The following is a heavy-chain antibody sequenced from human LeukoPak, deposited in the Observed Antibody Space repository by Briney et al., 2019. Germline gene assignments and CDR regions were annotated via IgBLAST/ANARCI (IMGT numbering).Heavy chain of an antibody. CDR2: ISAYNGNT. CDR1: GYTFTSYG. Sequence: ASVKVSCKASGYTFTSYGISWVRQAPGRGLEWMGWISAYNGNTNYAQKLQGRVTMTTDTSTSTAYMELRSLRSEDTAVYYCARTDDSGWRDAFDIWGQGTMVTVSS. J-gene: IGHJ3*02. D-gene: IGHD5-12*01. V-gene: IGHV1-18*01. CDR3: ARTDDSGWRDAFDI.